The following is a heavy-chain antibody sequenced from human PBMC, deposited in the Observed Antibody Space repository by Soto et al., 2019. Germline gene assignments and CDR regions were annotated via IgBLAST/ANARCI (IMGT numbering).Heavy chain of an antibody. CDR1: GFPFRSYS. CDR3: ARIRITMVVVAPRAFDV. Sequence: LRLSCTATGFPFRSYSMNWVRQAPGKGLEWVSYVGSRNSETSYADSVKGRFTISGDNAKNSLYLQMDSLRDEDTAVYYCARIRITMVVVAPRAFDVWGQGTMVTVSS. D-gene: IGHD3-22*01. V-gene: IGHV3-48*02. CDR2: VGSRNSET. J-gene: IGHJ3*01.